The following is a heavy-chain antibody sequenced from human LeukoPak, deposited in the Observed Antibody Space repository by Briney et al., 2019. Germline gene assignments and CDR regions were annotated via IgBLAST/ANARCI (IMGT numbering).Heavy chain of an antibody. CDR3: ARRSDSGSDDGEDYFDF. D-gene: IGHD1-26*01. CDR2: MYYDGST. CDR1: GASIFSTTFY. V-gene: IGHV4-39*01. J-gene: IGHJ4*02. Sequence: SETLSLACSVSGASIFSTTFYWGWIRQPPGKGLEWIGSMYYDGSTYYNPSLKSRGSISVDTSNNQFSLKLTSVTAADTAVYFCARRSDSGSDDGEDYFDFWGQGTLVTISS.